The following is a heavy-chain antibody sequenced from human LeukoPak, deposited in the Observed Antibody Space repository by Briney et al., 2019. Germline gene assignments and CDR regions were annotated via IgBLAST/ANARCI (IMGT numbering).Heavy chain of an antibody. V-gene: IGHV1-69*05. Sequence: SVKVSCKASGYTFTSYDINWVRQAPGQGLEWMGGIIPIFGTATYAQKFQGRVTITTDESTSTAYMELSSLRSEDTAVYYCARVQSAYYYGSGSYYLNWGQGTLVTVSS. J-gene: IGHJ4*02. CDR2: IIPIFGTA. CDR1: GYTFTSYD. CDR3: ARVQSAYYYGSGSYYLN. D-gene: IGHD3-10*01.